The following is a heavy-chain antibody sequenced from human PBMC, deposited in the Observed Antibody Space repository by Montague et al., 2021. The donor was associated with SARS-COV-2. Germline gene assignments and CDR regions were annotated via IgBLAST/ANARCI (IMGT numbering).Heavy chain of an antibody. CDR3: AKVGSTGGGFDH. V-gene: IGHV4-61*02. Sequence: TLSLTCIVSGDSMTSGRSFWSWIRQPAGKELEWIGRIYTSDSTNYXPSLRSRVAISIDTAHNQVSLNLTSVTAADTAVYYCAKVGSTGGGFDHWGQGTLVTVSS. D-gene: IGHD3-10*01. J-gene: IGHJ5*02. CDR2: IYTSDST. CDR1: GDSMTSGRSF.